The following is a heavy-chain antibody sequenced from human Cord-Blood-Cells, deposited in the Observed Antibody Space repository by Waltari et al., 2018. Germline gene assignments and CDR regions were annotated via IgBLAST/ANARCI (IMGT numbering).Heavy chain of an antibody. CDR2: IWYDGSNK. V-gene: IGHV3-33*01. CDR3: ARDGGIAARPDY. Sequence: QVQLVESGGGVVQPGRSLRLSCAASGFTFSSYGMHWVRQAPGKGLGWVAVIWYDGSNKYYADSVKGRFTISRDNSKNTLYLQMNSLRAEDTAVYYCARDGGIAARPDYWGQGTLVTVSS. D-gene: IGHD6-6*01. CDR1: GFTFSSYG. J-gene: IGHJ4*02.